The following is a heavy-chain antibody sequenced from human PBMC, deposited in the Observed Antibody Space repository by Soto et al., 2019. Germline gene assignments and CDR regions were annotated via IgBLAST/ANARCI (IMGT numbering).Heavy chain of an antibody. CDR1: GGSFSGYY. J-gene: IGHJ2*01. Sequence: QVQLQQWGAGLLKPSETLSLTCAVYGGSFSGYYWSWIRQPPGKGLEWIGEINHSGSTNYNPSLKSRSTISVDTSKNHFSRTLSSLTAAVTAVYYCARLRILTGYYPYWYFDLWGRVTLVTVSS. V-gene: IGHV4-34*01. CDR2: INHSGST. CDR3: ARLRILTGYYPYWYFDL. D-gene: IGHD3-9*01.